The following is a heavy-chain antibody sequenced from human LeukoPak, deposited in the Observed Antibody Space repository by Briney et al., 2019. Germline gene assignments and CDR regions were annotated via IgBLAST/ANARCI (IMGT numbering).Heavy chain of an antibody. CDR2: IKEDGSEK. J-gene: IGHJ4*02. D-gene: IGHD3-10*01. Sequence: GGSLRLSCAASESTFSNYWMTWVRQAPGKGLEWVANIKEDGSEKYYVDSVKGRFTISRDNAKNSLYLQMNSLRAEDTAVYYCAREMGGDYGSGTFFDLWGQGNMVTVSS. CDR1: ESTFSNYW. V-gene: IGHV3-7*03. CDR3: AREMGGDYGSGTFFDL.